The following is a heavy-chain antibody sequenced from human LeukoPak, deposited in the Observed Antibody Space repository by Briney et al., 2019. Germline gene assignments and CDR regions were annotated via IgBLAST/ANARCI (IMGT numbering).Heavy chain of an antibody. D-gene: IGHD4-17*01. CDR1: GFTFSSYS. J-gene: IGHJ6*02. V-gene: IGHV3-21*01. CDR3: ARVSYGDPHYYYYYGMDV. CDR2: ISSSSSYI. Sequence: EGSLRLSCAASGFTFSSYSMNWVRQAPGKGLEWVSSISSSSSYIYYADSVKGRFTISRDNAKNSLYLQMNSLRAEDTAVYYCARVSYGDPHYYYYYGMDVWGQGTTVTVSS.